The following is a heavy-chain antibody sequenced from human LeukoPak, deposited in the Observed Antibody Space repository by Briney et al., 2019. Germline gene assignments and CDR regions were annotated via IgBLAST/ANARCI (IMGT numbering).Heavy chain of an antibody. J-gene: IGHJ4*02. CDR3: ARRRYYDSSGYNPTYYFDY. D-gene: IGHD3-22*01. CDR2: IYYPEDT. Sequence: SETLSLTCTVSGDSFIGSYWSWIRQAPGKGLEWIGYIYYPEDTNYNPSLQSRVTMSVDISKKQFSLRLTSVTAADTAVYYCARRRYYDSSGYNPTYYFDYWGQAILVTVSS. CDR1: GDSFIGSY. V-gene: IGHV4-59*01.